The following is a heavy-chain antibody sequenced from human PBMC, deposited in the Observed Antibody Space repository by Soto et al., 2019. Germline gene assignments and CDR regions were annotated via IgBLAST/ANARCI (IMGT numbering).Heavy chain of an antibody. D-gene: IGHD1-26*01. Sequence: QVQLVETGGGVVQPGRSLRLSCVASGFTFSSYGMHWVRQAPGKGLEWVATISYDGSNTYYADSVKGRFTISRDNSKNTLYLQMNSLIAEDTSVYYCAKEGGLSGSYYISSSYYFDYWGQGTLVTVSS. CDR1: GFTFSSYG. CDR3: AKEGGLSGSYYISSSYYFDY. J-gene: IGHJ4*02. V-gene: IGHV3-30*18. CDR2: ISYDGSNT.